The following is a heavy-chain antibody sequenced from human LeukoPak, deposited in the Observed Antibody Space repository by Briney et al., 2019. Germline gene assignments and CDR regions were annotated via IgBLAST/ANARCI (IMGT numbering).Heavy chain of an antibody. CDR1: GFTFSNYD. J-gene: IGHJ4*02. CDR3: ATTLTGTYGDYEGR. CDR2: ISSSSSYI. V-gene: IGHV3-21*01. Sequence: PGGSLRLSCATSGFTFSNYDMQWVRQAPGKGLEWVSSISSSSSYIYYADSVKGRFTISRDNAKNSLYLQMNSLRAEDTAVYYCATTLTGTYGDYEGRWGQGTLVTVSS. D-gene: IGHD4-17*01.